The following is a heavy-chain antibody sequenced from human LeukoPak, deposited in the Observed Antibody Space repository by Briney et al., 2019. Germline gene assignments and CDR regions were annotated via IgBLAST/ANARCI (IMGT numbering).Heavy chain of an antibody. CDR1: GYTFTSYD. Sequence: ASVKVSCKASGYTFTSYDINWVRQATGQGLEWMGWMNPNSGNTGYAQKFQGRVTMTRNTSISTAYMELSSLRSEDTAVYYCPYIPDKAEAATAEYFQHWGQGTWSPSPQ. V-gene: IGHV1-8*01. CDR2: MNPNSGNT. CDR3: PYIPDKAEAATAEYFQH. D-gene: IGHD6-13*01. J-gene: IGHJ1*01.